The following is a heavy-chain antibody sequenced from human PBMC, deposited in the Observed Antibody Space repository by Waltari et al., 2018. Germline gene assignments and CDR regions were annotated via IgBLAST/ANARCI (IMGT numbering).Heavy chain of an antibody. CDR1: GFTFSSYA. V-gene: IGHV3-30-3*01. D-gene: IGHD1-20*01. Sequence: QVQLVESGGGVVQPGRSLRLSCAASGFTFSSYAMHWVRQAPGKGLEWVAVISYDGSNKYYADSVKGRFTISRDNAKNTLYLQMNSLRAEDTAVYYCARGEVTEEDYYYYYGMDVWGQGTTVTVSS. CDR3: ARGEVTEEDYYYYYGMDV. J-gene: IGHJ6*02. CDR2: ISYDGSNK.